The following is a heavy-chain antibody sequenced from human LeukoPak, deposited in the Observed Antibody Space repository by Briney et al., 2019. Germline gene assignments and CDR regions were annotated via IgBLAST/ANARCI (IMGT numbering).Heavy chain of an antibody. CDR2: MNPNSGNT. Sequence: GASVKVSCKASGYTFTSYDINWVRQATGQGLEWMGWMNPNSGNTGYAQKFQGRVTMTRNTSISTAYMEPSSLRSEDTAVYYCARGPYDFWSGYYFYYYYGMDVWGQGTTVTVSS. D-gene: IGHD3-3*01. J-gene: IGHJ6*02. V-gene: IGHV1-8*01. CDR1: GYTFTSYD. CDR3: ARGPYDFWSGYYFYYYYGMDV.